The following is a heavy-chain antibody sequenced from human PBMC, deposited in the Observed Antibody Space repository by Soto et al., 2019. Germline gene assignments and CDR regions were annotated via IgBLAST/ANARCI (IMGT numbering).Heavy chain of an antibody. Sequence: SETLSLTCTVSGGSVSSGSYYWSWIRQPPGKGLEWIGYIYYSGSTNYNPSLKSRVTISVDTSKNQFSLKLSSVTAADTAVYYCARDYMYYYDSSGYGPTYYYYGMDVWGQGTTVTVSS. J-gene: IGHJ6*02. CDR3: ARDYMYYYDSSGYGPTYYYYGMDV. CDR1: GGSVSSGSYY. V-gene: IGHV4-61*01. CDR2: IYYSGST. D-gene: IGHD3-22*01.